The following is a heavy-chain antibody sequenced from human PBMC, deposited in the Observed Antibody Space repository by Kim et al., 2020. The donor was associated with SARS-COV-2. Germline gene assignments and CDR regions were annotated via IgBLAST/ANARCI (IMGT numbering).Heavy chain of an antibody. CDR3: AASESRRYSSGWFDY. D-gene: IGHD6-19*01. Sequence: SVKVSCKASGGTFSSYAISWVRQAPGQGLEWMGGIIPIFGTANYAQKFQGRVTITADESTSTAYMELSSLRSEDTAVYYCAASESRRYSSGWFDYWGQGTLVTVSS. V-gene: IGHV1-69*13. CDR1: GGTFSSYA. J-gene: IGHJ4*02. CDR2: IIPIFGTA.